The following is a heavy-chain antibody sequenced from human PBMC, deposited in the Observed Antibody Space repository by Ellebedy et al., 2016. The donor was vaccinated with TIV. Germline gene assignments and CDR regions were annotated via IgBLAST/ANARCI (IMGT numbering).Heavy chain of an antibody. CDR2: IWYDGSNK. CDR3: ARCSMVRGAIGGFDY. V-gene: IGHV3-33*01. J-gene: IGHJ4*02. D-gene: IGHD3-10*01. CDR1: GFTFSSYG. Sequence: PGGSLRLSCAASGFTFSSYGMHWVRQAPGKGLEWVAVIWYDGSNKYYADSVKGRFTISRDNSKNTLYLQMNSLRAEDTAVYYCARCSMVRGAIGGFDYWGQGTLVTVSS.